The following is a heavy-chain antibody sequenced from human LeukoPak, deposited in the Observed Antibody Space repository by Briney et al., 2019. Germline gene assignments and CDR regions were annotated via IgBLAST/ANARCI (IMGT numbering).Heavy chain of an antibody. Sequence: TSETLSLTCTVSGGSISSYYWSWIRQPPGKGLEWIGYIYYSGSTNYNPSLKSRVTISVDTSKNQFSLKLSSVTAADTAVYYCARDSLSLGQLALFDYWGQGTLVTVSS. V-gene: IGHV4-59*12. CDR1: GGSISSYY. J-gene: IGHJ4*02. D-gene: IGHD6-6*01. CDR3: ARDSLSLGQLALFDY. CDR2: IYYSGST.